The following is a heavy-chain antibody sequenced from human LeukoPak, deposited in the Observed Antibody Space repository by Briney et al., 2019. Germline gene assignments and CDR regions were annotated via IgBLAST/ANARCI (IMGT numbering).Heavy chain of an antibody. CDR1: GYTFTNLD. V-gene: IGHV1-8*01. Sequence: ASVKVSCKTSGYTFTNLDINWLRRAPGQGLEWMGWMSPNSGDTGYAQKFQGRVSMTRDIFKSTAYMELSSLRSEDTATYYCASNPPNTGDFYYWGLGTLVTVSS. J-gene: IGHJ4*02. D-gene: IGHD1-1*01. CDR2: MSPNSGDT. CDR3: ASNPPNTGDFYY.